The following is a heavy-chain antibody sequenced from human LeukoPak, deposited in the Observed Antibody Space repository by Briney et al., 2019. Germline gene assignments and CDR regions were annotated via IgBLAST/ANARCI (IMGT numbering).Heavy chain of an antibody. D-gene: IGHD3-10*01. J-gene: IGHJ4*02. Sequence: PGGSLRLSCAASGFTFSSYEMNWVRQAPGKGLEWVSYISSSGSTIYYADSVKGRFTISRDNAKNSLYLQMNSLRAEDTAVYYCARVGPYYYGSPSGGFDYWGQGTLVTVSS. V-gene: IGHV3-48*03. CDR2: ISSSGSTI. CDR3: ARVGPYYYGSPSGGFDY. CDR1: GFTFSSYE.